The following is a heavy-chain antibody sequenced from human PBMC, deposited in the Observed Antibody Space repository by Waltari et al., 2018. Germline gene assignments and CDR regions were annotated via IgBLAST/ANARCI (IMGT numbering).Heavy chain of an antibody. CDR3: ARYLGSSSVMAYYYGMDV. D-gene: IGHD6-6*01. J-gene: IGHJ6*02. V-gene: IGHV3-48*01. Sequence: EVQLVESGGGLVQPGGSLRLSCAASGFTFSSYSMNWVRQAPAQGLEWVSYISSSSTIYYADSVKGRFTISRDNAKNSLYLQMNSLRAEDTAVYYCARYLGSSSVMAYYYGMDVWGQGTTVTVSS. CDR1: GFTFSSYS. CDR2: ISSSSTI.